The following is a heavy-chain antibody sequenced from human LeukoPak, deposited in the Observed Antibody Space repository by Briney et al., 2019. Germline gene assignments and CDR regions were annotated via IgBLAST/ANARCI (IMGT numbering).Heavy chain of an antibody. CDR1: GGSFSDYY. J-gene: IGHJ4*02. V-gene: IGHV4-34*01. Sequence: SETLSLTCAVYGGSFSDYYWSWIRQPPGKGLEWIGEINHGGTTNYSPSLKSRVTISVDTSKNQISLKLNSVTAADTAVYYCARDVSRISDYWGQGTLVTVSS. CDR3: ARDVSRISDY. D-gene: IGHD2-15*01. CDR2: INHGGTT.